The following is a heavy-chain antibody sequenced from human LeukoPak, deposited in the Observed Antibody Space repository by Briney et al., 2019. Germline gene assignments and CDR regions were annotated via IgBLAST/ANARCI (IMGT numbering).Heavy chain of an antibody. Sequence: ASVKVSCKASGYTFTTYDINWVRQAPGQGLEWMGIINPSDGSTSYAQKFQGRVTMTRDMSTSTVYMELSSLRSEDTAVYYCARVRSPVYDILTGKYYFDYWGQGTLVTVSS. V-gene: IGHV1-46*01. D-gene: IGHD3-9*01. CDR1: GYTFTTYD. CDR3: ARVRSPVYDILTGKYYFDY. CDR2: INPSDGST. J-gene: IGHJ4*02.